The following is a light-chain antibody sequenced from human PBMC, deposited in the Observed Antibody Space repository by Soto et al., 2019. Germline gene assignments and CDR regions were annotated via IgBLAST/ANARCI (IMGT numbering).Light chain of an antibody. J-gene: IGKJ1*01. CDR1: QSASSSY. V-gene: IGKV3-20*01. CDR2: GAS. Sequence: EIVLTQSPGTLSLSPGERATLSCRASQSASSSYLAWYQQKRGQAPRLLIYGASGRATDIPDRFSGRGSGTDLPPTIRGQGTEDLAVYFCQQYSSSPGTFGQGNKVEIK. CDR3: QQYSSSPGT.